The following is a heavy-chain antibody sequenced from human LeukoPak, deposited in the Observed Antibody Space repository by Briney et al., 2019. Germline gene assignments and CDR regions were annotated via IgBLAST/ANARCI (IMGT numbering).Heavy chain of an antibody. V-gene: IGHV3-33*01. CDR3: ARDLGHFSRGASYFDY. CDR2: IWYDGSQK. Sequence: GGSLRLSCATSGFTFSSYGFHWVRQALGKGLEWVAVIWYDGSQKYYLDSVKGRFTISRDSFDNTVYLQMNGLRAEDTAVYYCARDLGHFSRGASYFDYWGQGALVTVSS. CDR1: GFTFSSYG. D-gene: IGHD4/OR15-4a*01. J-gene: IGHJ4*02.